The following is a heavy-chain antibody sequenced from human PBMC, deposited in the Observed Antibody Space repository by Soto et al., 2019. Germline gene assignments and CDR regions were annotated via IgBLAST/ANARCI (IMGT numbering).Heavy chain of an antibody. Sequence: PGGSLRLSCAASGFTFSNYTMNWVRQAPGKGLEWVALIAYDEIDKYFADAVKGRFTISRDNSKNALYLQMDSLRAEDTAAYYCAGRSGSSDYWGRGTLVTVSS. CDR2: IAYDEIDK. D-gene: IGHD3-10*01. J-gene: IGHJ4*02. CDR3: AGRSGSSDY. V-gene: IGHV3-30*04. CDR1: GFTFSNYT.